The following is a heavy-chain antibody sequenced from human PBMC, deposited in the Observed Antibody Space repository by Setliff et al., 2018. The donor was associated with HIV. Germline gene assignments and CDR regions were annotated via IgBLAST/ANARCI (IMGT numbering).Heavy chain of an antibody. Sequence: ASVKVSCKASGDIFSRYGISWVRQAPGQGLEWMGGIIPSYGTANSAQKFQGRVTITADESTSTAYMELSTLRSEDTAVYFCARDGGYSGHQWFGDAFDIWGQGTMVTVSS. D-gene: IGHD5-12*01. CDR3: ARDGGYSGHQWFGDAFDI. V-gene: IGHV1-69*13. CDR2: IIPSYGTA. J-gene: IGHJ3*02. CDR1: GDIFSRYG.